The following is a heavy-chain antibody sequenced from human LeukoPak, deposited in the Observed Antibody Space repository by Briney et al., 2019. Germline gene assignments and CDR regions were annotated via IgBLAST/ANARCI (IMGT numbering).Heavy chain of an antibody. CDR3: ARDPKAPRGYFDY. V-gene: IGHV3-23*01. CDR1: GFTFSSYG. Sequence: GGSLRLSCAASGFTFSSYGLSWVRQAPGKGLEWVSGITGSGDSTFYADSVKGRFTISRDNSKNTLYLQMNSLRAEDTAVYYCARDPKAPRGYFDYWGQGTLVTVSS. J-gene: IGHJ4*02. CDR2: ITGSGDST.